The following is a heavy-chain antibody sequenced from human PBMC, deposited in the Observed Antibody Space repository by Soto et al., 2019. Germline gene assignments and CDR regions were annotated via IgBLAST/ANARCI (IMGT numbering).Heavy chain of an antibody. CDR1: GGTLSSYA. Sequence: SVKVSCKASGGTLSSYAISWVRQAPGQGLEWMGGIIPIFGTANYAQKFQGRVTITADESTSTAYMELSSLRSEDTAVYYCASTYDSSGYQAYWGQGTLVTVSS. V-gene: IGHV1-69*13. D-gene: IGHD3-22*01. CDR2: IIPIFGTA. CDR3: ASTYDSSGYQAY. J-gene: IGHJ4*02.